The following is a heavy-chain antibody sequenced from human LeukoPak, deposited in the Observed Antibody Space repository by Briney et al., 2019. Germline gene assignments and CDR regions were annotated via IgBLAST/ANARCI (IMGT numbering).Heavy chain of an antibody. CDR2: ISWNSDSI. J-gene: IGHJ4*02. CDR1: GFTFADYA. D-gene: IGHD6-19*01. V-gene: IGHV3-9*01. Sequence: GGSLRLSCAASGFTFADYAMHWVRQAPGKGLEWVSGISWNSDSIGYADSVKGRYTISRDNAKNSLYLQMNSLRAEDTAVYYCVRAPGIAVAGSMLDYWGQGTLVTVSS. CDR3: VRAPGIAVAGSMLDY.